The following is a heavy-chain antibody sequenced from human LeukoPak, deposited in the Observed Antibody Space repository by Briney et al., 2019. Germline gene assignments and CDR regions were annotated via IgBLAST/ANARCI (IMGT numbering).Heavy chain of an antibody. CDR1: GFSVGDYA. CDR2: IRSKTYRGTT. D-gene: IGHD3-9*01. Sequence: GGPLRLSCTVSGFSVGDYAVNWVRQAPGKGLEWIGFIRSKTYRGTTEYAASVKGRLTISRDESKNIAYLQMNSLKTEDTAVYFCTRELGATLTGNYYYYMDVWGKGTTVTISS. CDR3: TRELGATLTGNYYYYMDV. V-gene: IGHV3-49*04. J-gene: IGHJ6*03.